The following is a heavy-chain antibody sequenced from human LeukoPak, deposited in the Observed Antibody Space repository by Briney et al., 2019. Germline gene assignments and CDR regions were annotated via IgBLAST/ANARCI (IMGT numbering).Heavy chain of an antibody. J-gene: IGHJ5*02. D-gene: IGHD6-13*01. CDR3: ARVVYSSSWYWFDP. CDR1: GGSISSGGYY. Sequence: SETLSLTCSVSGGSISSGGYYWTWIRQRPGKGLEWIGYIYYSGSTNYNPSLKSRVTISVDTSKNQFSLKLSSVTAADTAVYYCARVVYSSSWYWFDPWGQGTLVTVSS. V-gene: IGHV4-61*08. CDR2: IYYSGST.